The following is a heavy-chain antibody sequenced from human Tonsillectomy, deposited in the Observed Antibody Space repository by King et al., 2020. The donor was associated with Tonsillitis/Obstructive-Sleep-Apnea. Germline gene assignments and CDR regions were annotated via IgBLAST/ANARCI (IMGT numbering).Heavy chain of an antibody. CDR3: TRGLYRGRYLFDY. Sequence: LVESGGGLVKPGRSLRLSCSASGFTFGDHALSWFRQAPGKGLEWGGCIRSKAYGGTTEYDASLKGRFTISRDDSKSIAYLQMDSLKTEDTAVYYCTRGLYRGRYLFDYWGQGTLVTVSS. CDR1: GFTFGDHA. D-gene: IGHD1-26*01. J-gene: IGHJ4*02. V-gene: IGHV3-49*05. CDR2: IRSKAYGGTT.